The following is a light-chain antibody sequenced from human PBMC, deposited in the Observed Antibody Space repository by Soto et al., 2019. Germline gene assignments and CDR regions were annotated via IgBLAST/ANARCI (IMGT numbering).Light chain of an antibody. CDR3: SSYTSSSTLV. V-gene: IGLV2-14*01. J-gene: IGLJ1*01. CDR2: EVS. CDR1: SGDVGGYNY. Sequence: QSALTQPASVSGSPGQSITISCTGTSGDVGGYNYVSWYQQHPGKAPKLMIYEVSNRPLGVSNRFSGSKSGNTASLTISGLQAEDEADYYCSSYTSSSTLVFGTGTKLTVL.